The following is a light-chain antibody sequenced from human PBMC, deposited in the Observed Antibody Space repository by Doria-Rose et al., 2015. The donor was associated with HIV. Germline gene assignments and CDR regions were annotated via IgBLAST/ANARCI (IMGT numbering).Light chain of an antibody. CDR1: QNVSNS. Sequence: EIGMTQSPVTLSLSPGERVTLSCRASQNVSNSLAWFQQIPGQAPRLLIYDASNRATGIPARFSGSGSGTDFTLVISSLEPEDVAVYYCQQRSNWPRVTFGQGTKLEIK. V-gene: IGKV3-11*01. CDR3: QQRSNWPRVT. CDR2: DAS. J-gene: IGKJ2*01.